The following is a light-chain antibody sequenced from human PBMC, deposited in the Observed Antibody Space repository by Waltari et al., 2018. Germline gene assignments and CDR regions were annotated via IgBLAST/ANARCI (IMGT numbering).Light chain of an antibody. V-gene: IGKV1-5*01. CDR1: QSINRR. J-gene: IGKJ1*01. CDR2: EVS. Sequence: DIQMTQSPSTLSAFVGERVTITCRASQSINRRVAWYQQKPGKAPQLLIHEVSSLVSGVPSRFSGSGSGTEFTLTISSLQPDDFATYYCQQYNSDDWTFGQGTKVEI. CDR3: QQYNSDDWT.